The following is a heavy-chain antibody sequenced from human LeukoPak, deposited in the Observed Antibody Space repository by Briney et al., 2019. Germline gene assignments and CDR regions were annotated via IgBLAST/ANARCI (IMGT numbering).Heavy chain of an antibody. D-gene: IGHD6-19*01. J-gene: IGHJ4*02. CDR2: ISSSSSYI. Sequence: PGGSLRPSCAASGFTFSSYSMNWVRQAPGKGLEWVSSISSSSSYIYYADSVKGRFTISRDNAKNSLYLQMNSLRAEDTAVYYCARGQSGWYVLDYWGQGTLVTVSS. CDR1: GFTFSSYS. CDR3: ARGQSGWYVLDY. V-gene: IGHV3-21*01.